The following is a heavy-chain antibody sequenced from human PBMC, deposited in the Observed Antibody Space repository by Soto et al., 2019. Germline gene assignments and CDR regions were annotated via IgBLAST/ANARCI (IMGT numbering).Heavy chain of an antibody. D-gene: IGHD2-15*01. J-gene: IGHJ4*02. V-gene: IGHV3-23*01. CDR2: ISGSGGST. Sequence: EVQLLESGGGLVQPGGSLRLSCAASGFTFSSYAMSWVRQAPGKGLEWVSAISGSGGSTYYADSVKGRFTISRDNSKNTLYLQMNSLRAEDTAVYYCAKDFLWSQKVVVAAAFAYWGQGTLVTVSS. CDR3: AKDFLWSQKVVVAAAFAY. CDR1: GFTFSSYA.